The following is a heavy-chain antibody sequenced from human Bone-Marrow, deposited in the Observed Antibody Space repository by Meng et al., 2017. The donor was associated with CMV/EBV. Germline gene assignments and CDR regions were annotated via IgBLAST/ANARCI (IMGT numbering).Heavy chain of an antibody. CDR2: INSNTAYT. V-gene: IGHV1-2*02. Sequence: ASVKVSCKASGDTFTYYAFSWVRQAPGQGLEWMGSINSNTAYTYHAQNFQGRVTMTRDTSITTVYMELSRLRSDDTAVYYCARDPSDPKVGIDYWGQRTLVTVSS. D-gene: IGHD1-26*01. CDR3: ARDPSDPKVGIDY. J-gene: IGHJ4*02. CDR1: GDTFTYYA.